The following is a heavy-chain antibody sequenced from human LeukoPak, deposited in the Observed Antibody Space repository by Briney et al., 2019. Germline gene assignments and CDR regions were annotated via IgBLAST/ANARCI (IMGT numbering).Heavy chain of an antibody. CDR3: AKDRANWAIDD. CDR1: GFTFSSYP. CDR2: IGGDGIA. J-gene: IGHJ4*02. D-gene: IGHD3-16*01. Sequence: GGSLRLSCAASGFTFSSYPMNWVRQAPGKGLEWISYIGGDGIAFYADSVKGRFTASKDDARKSMYLQMNSLRVEDTAVYYCAKDRANWAIDDWGQGTQVIVSS. V-gene: IGHV3-48*04.